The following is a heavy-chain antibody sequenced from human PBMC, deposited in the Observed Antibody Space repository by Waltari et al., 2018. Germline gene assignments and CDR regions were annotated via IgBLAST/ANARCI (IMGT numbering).Heavy chain of an antibody. CDR2: IWYDGSNK. J-gene: IGHJ6*02. Sequence: LVESGGGVVQPGRSLRLSCAASGFTFSSYGMHWVRQAPGKGLEWVAVIWYDGSNKYYADSVKGRFTISRDNSKNTLYLQMNSLRAEDTAVYYCARDLEEGKVGERYYYGMDVWGQGTTVTVSS. CDR1: GFTFSSYG. CDR3: ARDLEEGKVGERYYYGMDV. D-gene: IGHD3-16*01. V-gene: IGHV3-33*01.